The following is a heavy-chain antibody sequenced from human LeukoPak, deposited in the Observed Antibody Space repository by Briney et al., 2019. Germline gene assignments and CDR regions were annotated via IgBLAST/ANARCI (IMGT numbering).Heavy chain of an antibody. CDR1: GGSISSGSYY. V-gene: IGHV4-61*02. CDR3: ARGAAAGCY. J-gene: IGHJ4*02. Sequence: PSETLSLTCTVSGGSISSGSYYWSWIRQPAGKGLEWIGRIYTSGSTNYNPSLKSRVTISVDTSKNQFSLKLSSVTAADTAVYYCARGAAAGCYWGQGTLVTVSS. CDR2: IYTSGST. D-gene: IGHD6-13*01.